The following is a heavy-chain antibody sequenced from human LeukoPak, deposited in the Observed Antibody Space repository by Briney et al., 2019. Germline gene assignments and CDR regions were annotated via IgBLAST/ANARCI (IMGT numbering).Heavy chain of an antibody. Sequence: GGSLRLSCTASGFTFDDYAMHWVRQAPGKGLEWVSGISWNSGSIGYADSLKGRFTISRDNAKNSLYLQMNSLRAEDMALYYCAKGLLYYYGSGSFLDAFDIWGQGTMVTVSS. D-gene: IGHD3-10*01. CDR3: AKGLLYYYGSGSFLDAFDI. V-gene: IGHV3-9*03. CDR2: ISWNSGSI. J-gene: IGHJ3*02. CDR1: GFTFDDYA.